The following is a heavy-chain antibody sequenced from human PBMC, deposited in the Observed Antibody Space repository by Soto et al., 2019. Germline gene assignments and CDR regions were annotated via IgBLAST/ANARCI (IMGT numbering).Heavy chain of an antibody. J-gene: IGHJ4*02. CDR2: TRNKASSYTT. Sequence: PGGSLRLSCAASGFNFDDYAMHWVRQAPGKGLEWVGRTRNKASSYTTDYAAFVKGRFTISRDDSKNLIYLQMNSLKTADTAVYYCAREGSSSGPDYEYWGQGTLVTVSS. CDR3: AREGSSSGPDYEY. CDR1: GFNFDDYA. V-gene: IGHV3-72*01. D-gene: IGHD3-22*01.